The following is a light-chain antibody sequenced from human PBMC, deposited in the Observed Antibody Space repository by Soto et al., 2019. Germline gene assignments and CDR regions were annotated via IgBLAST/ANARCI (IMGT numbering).Light chain of an antibody. CDR2: EAS. CDR3: QQRNNWPPGYT. V-gene: IGKV3-11*01. Sequence: EIVLTQSPATLSLSPGERATLSCRASQSVSTYLAWYQQKPGQAPRLLIYEASNRATGIPARFSGSGSGTDFTLTISSLEPEDFAVYYCQQRNNWPPGYTFGQGTKLEIK. CDR1: QSVSTY. J-gene: IGKJ2*01.